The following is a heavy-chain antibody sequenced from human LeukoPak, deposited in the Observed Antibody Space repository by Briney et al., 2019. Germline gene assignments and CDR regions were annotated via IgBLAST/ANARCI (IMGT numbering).Heavy chain of an antibody. CDR2: IYYSGST. V-gene: IGHV4-59*01. CDR3: ARVGGSGSYYWFDP. J-gene: IGHJ5*02. Sequence: SETLSLTCTVSGGSISSYYWSWIRQPPGKGLEWIGYIYYSGSTNYNPSLKSRVTISVDTSKNLFSLKLSSVTAADTAVYYCARVGGSGSYYWFDPWGQGTLVTVSS. CDR1: GGSISSYY. D-gene: IGHD3-10*01.